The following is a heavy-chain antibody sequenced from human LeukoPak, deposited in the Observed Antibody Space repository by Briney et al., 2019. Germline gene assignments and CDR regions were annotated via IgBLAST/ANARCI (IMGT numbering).Heavy chain of an antibody. J-gene: IGHJ4*02. CDR2: INHSGST. CDR1: GGSFSGYY. V-gene: IGHV4-34*01. Sequence: SETLSLTCAVYGGSFSGYYWSWIRQPPGKGLEWIGEINHSGSTNYNPPLKSRVTISVDTSKNQFSLKLSSVTAADTAVYYCARVAEGPADYWGQGTLVTVSS. CDR3: ARVAEGPADY.